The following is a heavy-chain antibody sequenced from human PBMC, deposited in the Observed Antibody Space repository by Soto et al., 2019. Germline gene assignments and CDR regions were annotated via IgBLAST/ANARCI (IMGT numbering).Heavy chain of an antibody. CDR3: ARDKPREWLVRDYYYYYGMDV. CDR1: GASLGSSSYY. J-gene: IGHJ6*02. Sequence: SETLSLTCTVSGASLGSSSYYWGWIRQPPGKGLEWIGSIYYSGSTYYNPSLQSRVTISVDTSNNHFSLKLSSATAADTAVYYCARDKPREWLVRDYYYYYGMDVWGQGTTVTVSS. CDR2: IYYSGST. D-gene: IGHD6-19*01. V-gene: IGHV4-39*02.